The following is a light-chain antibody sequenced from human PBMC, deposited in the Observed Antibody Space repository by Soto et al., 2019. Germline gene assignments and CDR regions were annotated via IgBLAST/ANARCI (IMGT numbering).Light chain of an antibody. J-gene: IGLJ1*01. CDR2: DVS. CDR3: SSYTTSNTRQIV. Sequence: QSALTQPASVPGSPGQSITIFCTGTSSDVGGYNYVSWYQHHPGKAPKLMIYDVSNRPSGVSNRFSGSKSGNTASLTISGLQPEDEADYYCSSYTTSNTRQIVFGTGTKSPS. CDR1: SSDVGGYNY. V-gene: IGLV2-14*03.